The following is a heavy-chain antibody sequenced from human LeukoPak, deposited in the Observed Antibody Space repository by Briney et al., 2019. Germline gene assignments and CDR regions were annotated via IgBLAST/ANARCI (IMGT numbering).Heavy chain of an antibody. CDR3: ARVLRTYYYDSSGYYSD. CDR2: ISSNGGST. D-gene: IGHD3-22*01. J-gene: IGHJ4*02. CDR1: GFTFSSYA. Sequence: QPGGSLRLSRAASGFTFSSYAMHWVRQAPGKGLEYVSAISSNGGSTYYANSVKGRFTISRDNSKNALYLQMGSLRAEDMAVYYCARVLRTYYYDSSGYYSDWGQGTLVTVSS. V-gene: IGHV3-64*01.